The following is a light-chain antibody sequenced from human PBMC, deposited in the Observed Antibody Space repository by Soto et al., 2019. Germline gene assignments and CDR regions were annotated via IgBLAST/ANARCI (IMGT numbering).Light chain of an antibody. CDR3: QYNNSSLSYV. V-gene: IGLV1-40*01. CDR2: GNS. CDR1: SSNIGAGYD. J-gene: IGLJ1*01. Sequence: QSALTQPPSVSGAPGQRVTISCTGSSSNIGAGYDVHWYQQLPGTAPKLLIYGNSNRPSGVPDRFSGSKSGTAASLAITGLLAEDEAYYYSQYNNSSLSYVFGTGTKQTVL.